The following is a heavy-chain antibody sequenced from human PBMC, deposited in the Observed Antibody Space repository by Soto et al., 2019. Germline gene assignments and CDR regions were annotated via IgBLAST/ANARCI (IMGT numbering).Heavy chain of an antibody. Sequence: QVQLVQSGAAVKKPGSSVKVSCKASGGTFSSYTISWVRQAPGQGHEWMGRIIPILGIPNYAQKFQGRVTITADKSTSTAYMELSSLRSEDTAVYYCARFFGSYGMDVWGQGTTVTVYS. CDR3: ARFFGSYGMDV. CDR1: GGTFSSYT. J-gene: IGHJ6*02. V-gene: IGHV1-69*02. D-gene: IGHD3-10*01. CDR2: IIPILGIP.